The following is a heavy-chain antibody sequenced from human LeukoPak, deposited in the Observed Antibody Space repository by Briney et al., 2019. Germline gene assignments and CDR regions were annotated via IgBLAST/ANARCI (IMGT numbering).Heavy chain of an antibody. D-gene: IGHD4-17*01. CDR2: TYYRSKWYN. J-gene: IGHJ6*02. V-gene: IGHV6-1*01. CDR3: ARENYDYGDYEVPSSMDV. Sequence: SQTLSLTCTISGDTVSSNIAAWNWIRQSPSRGLEWLGRTYYRSKWYNDTAAPTKSRVTFNADTSKNQFYLHLNSVTLEDTAVYYCARENYDYGDYEVPSSMDVWGQGTTVTVSS. CDR1: GDTVSSNIAA.